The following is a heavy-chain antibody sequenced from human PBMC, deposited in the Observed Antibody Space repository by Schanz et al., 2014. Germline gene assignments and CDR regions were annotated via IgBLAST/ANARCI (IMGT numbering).Heavy chain of an antibody. J-gene: IGHJ3*02. Sequence: QVQLVQSGAEVKKPGASVKISCKASGYTFTDYYMYWVRQAPGQGLEWMGRINPNSGGTNYAQKFQGRVTMTRDTSISTAYMELRRLRSDDTAVYYGARDYYDILAGYPYDTFDIWGQGTMVTVSS. CDR2: INPNSGGT. CDR3: ARDYYDILAGYPYDTFDI. V-gene: IGHV1-2*06. D-gene: IGHD3-9*01. CDR1: GYTFTDYY.